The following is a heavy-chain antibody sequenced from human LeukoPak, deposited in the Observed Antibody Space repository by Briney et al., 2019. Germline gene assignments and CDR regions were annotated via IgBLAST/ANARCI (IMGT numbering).Heavy chain of an antibody. CDR2: INHSGST. D-gene: IGHD6-19*01. J-gene: IGHJ4*02. CDR1: GGSFSGYY. Sequence: SETLSLTCAVYGGSFSGYYWSWIRQPPGKGLEWIGEINHSGSTNYNPSLKSRVTISVDTSKNRFSLKLSSVTAADTAVYYCARIQWLVHSLDYWGQGTLVTVSS. V-gene: IGHV4-34*01. CDR3: ARIQWLVHSLDY.